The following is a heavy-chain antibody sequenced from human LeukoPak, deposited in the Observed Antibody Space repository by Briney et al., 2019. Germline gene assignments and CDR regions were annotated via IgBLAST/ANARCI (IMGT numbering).Heavy chain of an antibody. Sequence: GGSLRLSCAASGFSFSDAWMSWVRQIPGKGLEWVGRIESKTDGGTTDYAAPVKGRFTISRDDSKNTLYLQMNSLKTEDTAVYYCTTHVDIVATILGTFDYWGQGTLVTVSS. D-gene: IGHD5-12*01. J-gene: IGHJ4*02. V-gene: IGHV3-15*04. CDR3: TTHVDIVATILGTFDY. CDR2: IESKTDGGTT. CDR1: GFSFSDAW.